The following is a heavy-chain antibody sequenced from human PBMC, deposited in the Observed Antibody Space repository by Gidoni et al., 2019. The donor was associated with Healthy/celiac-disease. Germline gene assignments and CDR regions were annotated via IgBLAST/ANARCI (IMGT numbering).Heavy chain of an antibody. V-gene: IGHV3-9*01. CDR2: ISWNSGSI. Sequence: EVQLVESGGGLVQPGRSLRLSCAASGFTFDDYAMHWVRQAPGKGLEWVSGISWNSGSIGDADSVKGRFTISRDNAKNSLYLQMNSLRAEDTALYYCAKEDSNPFYYYYYGMDVWGQGTTVTVSS. D-gene: IGHD4-4*01. CDR1: GFTFDDYA. J-gene: IGHJ6*02. CDR3: AKEDSNPFYYYYYGMDV.